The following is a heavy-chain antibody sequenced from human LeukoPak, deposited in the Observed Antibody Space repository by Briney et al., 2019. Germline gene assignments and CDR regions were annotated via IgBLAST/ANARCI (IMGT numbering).Heavy chain of an antibody. J-gene: IGHJ4*02. D-gene: IGHD6-19*01. V-gene: IGHV1-18*01. CDR3: ARDLFGGAVAGTSGY. CDR2: ISAYNGNT. CDR1: GYTFTSYG. Sequence: ASVKVSCKASGYTFTSYGISWVRQAPGQGLEWMGWISAYNGNTNYAQKLQGRVTMTTDTSTSTAYMELRSLRPDDTAVYYCARDLFGGAVAGTSGYWGQGTLVTVSS.